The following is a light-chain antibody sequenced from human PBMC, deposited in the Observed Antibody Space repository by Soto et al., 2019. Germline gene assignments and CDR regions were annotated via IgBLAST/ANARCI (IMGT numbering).Light chain of an antibody. J-gene: IGKJ1*01. CDR1: QSISNW. CDR3: QQYSIYPWT. V-gene: IGKV1-5*01. CDR2: DAS. Sequence: DIQRTQSPSTLSASVGDIVTISVRASQSISNWLAWYQQKPGKAPKLLIYDASSLQSGVPSRFSGSRSGSEFTFTISSLQPDDSATYYCQQYSIYPWTFGQGTKVDI.